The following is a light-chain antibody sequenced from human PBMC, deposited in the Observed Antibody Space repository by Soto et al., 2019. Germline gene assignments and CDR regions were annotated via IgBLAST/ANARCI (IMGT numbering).Light chain of an antibody. CDR2: EVR. V-gene: IGLV2-23*02. Sequence: QSVLTQPASVSGSPGQSLSISCTGASSDVGRYNLVSWYQQHPGKAPKLIISEVRKRPSGVSHRFSGSRSGNTASLTISGLLAEDEADYYCCSYAGSDYVFGTGTKVTVL. CDR3: CSYAGSDYV. CDR1: SSDVGRYNL. J-gene: IGLJ1*01.